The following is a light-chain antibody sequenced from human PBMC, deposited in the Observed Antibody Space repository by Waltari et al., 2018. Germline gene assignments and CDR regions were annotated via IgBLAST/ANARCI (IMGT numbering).Light chain of an antibody. CDR3: HQYIGWPYT. CDR1: QYVGRK. CDR2: ETS. V-gene: IGKV3-15*01. Sequence: EIVMTQSPVTLSVSPGDRVTLSCRARQYVGRKVGWYQQRPGQAPRLLIHETSRRATGVPARFSGSGSGTEFTLTISSLQSEDVAFYHCHQYIGWPYTFAQGTKLEL. J-gene: IGKJ2*01.